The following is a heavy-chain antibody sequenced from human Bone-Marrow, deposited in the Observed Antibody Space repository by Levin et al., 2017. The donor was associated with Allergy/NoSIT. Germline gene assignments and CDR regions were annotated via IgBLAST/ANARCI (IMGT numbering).Heavy chain of an antibody. J-gene: IGHJ6*02. CDR1: GGSFSGYY. V-gene: IGHV4-34*01. CDR2: INHSGST. CDR3: AGPIVVVPADDYYYYYYGMDV. D-gene: IGHD2-2*01. Sequence: GSLRLSCAVYGGSFSGYYWSWIRQPPGKGLEWIGEINHSGSTNYNPSLKSRVTISVDTSKNQFSLKLSSVTAADTAVYYCAGPIVVVPADDYYYYYYGMDVWGQGTTVTVSS.